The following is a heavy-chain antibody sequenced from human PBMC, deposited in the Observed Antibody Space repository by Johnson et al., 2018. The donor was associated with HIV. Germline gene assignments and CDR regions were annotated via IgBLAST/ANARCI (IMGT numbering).Heavy chain of an antibody. CDR3: ASVRERAFDI. Sequence: QVQLVESGGGLVQPGRSLRLSCAASGFTFDDYAMHWVRQAPGKGLEWVAVISYDGTNKYYADSVKGRFTISRDNSKNTLYVEMNSLRAEDTAVYYCASVRERAFDIWGQGTMVTVSS. J-gene: IGHJ3*02. CDR1: GFTFDDYA. V-gene: IGHV3-30*04. D-gene: IGHD3-10*01. CDR2: ISYDGTNK.